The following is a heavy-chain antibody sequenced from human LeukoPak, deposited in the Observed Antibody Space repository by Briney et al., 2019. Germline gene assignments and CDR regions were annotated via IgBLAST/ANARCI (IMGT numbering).Heavy chain of an antibody. CDR3: VRGQLWSYYHDY. Sequence: GGSLRLSCAASGFTFNSYWLHWVRQAPGKGLVWVSRIKGDERSTNYADSVKGRFTISRDNAKNTVYLEMNSLRAEDTAVYYCVRGQLWSYYHDYWGQGTLVTVSS. D-gene: IGHD5-18*01. V-gene: IGHV3-74*01. CDR1: GFTFNSYW. CDR2: IKGDERST. J-gene: IGHJ4*02.